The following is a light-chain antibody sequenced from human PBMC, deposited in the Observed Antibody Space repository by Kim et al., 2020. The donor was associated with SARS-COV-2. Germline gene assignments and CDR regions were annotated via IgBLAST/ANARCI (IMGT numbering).Light chain of an antibody. CDR2: GNS. CDR3: QSYDSSLSAF. Sequence: GERVTVSCTGSRANSGAAYDVHWHQQLPETAPKLLIYGNSNRPSGVPDRFSGSKSGTSASLAITGLQAEDEADYYCQSYDSSLSAFFGTGTKVTVL. J-gene: IGLJ1*01. CDR1: RANSGAAYD. V-gene: IGLV1-40*01.